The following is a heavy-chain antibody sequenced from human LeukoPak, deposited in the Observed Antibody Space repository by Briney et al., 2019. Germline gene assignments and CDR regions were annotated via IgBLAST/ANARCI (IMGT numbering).Heavy chain of an antibody. D-gene: IGHD6-13*01. CDR2: IYYSGST. Sequence: SETLSLTCTVSGGSISSYYWSWIRQPPGKGLEWIGYIYYSGSTNYNPSLKSRVTISVDTSKNQFSLKLSSVTAAGTAVYYCARQGRQQLTQSGAFDIWGQGTMVTVSS. J-gene: IGHJ3*02. V-gene: IGHV4-59*08. CDR3: ARQGRQQLTQSGAFDI. CDR1: GGSISSYY.